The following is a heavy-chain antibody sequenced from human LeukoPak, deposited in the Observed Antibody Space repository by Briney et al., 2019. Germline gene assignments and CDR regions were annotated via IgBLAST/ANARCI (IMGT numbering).Heavy chain of an antibody. D-gene: IGHD6-19*01. J-gene: IGHJ4*02. V-gene: IGHV3-21*01. CDR3: ARDKGWYYFDY. CDR1: GFTFSSYS. CDR2: ISSSSSYI. Sequence: GGSLRLSCAASGFTFSSYSMNWVRQAPGKGLEWVSSISSSSSYIYYADSVKGRFTISRDNAKNSLYLQMNSLRAEDTAVYYCARDKGWYYFDYWGQGALVTVSS.